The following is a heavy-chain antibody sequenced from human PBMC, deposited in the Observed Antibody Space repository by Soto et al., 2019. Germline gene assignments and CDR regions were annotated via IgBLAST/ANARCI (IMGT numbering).Heavy chain of an antibody. CDR1: GGSVSSGIYY. CDR3: ARGFGAAAGTVNY. D-gene: IGHD6-13*01. CDR2: IYYSGST. V-gene: IGHV4-61*01. J-gene: IGHJ4*02. Sequence: SETLSLTCTVSGGSVSSGIYYWSWIRHPPGKGLEWIGYIYYSGSTNYNPSLKSRVTISVDTSKNQFSLKLSSVTAADTAVYYCARGFGAAAGTVNYWGQGTLVTVSS.